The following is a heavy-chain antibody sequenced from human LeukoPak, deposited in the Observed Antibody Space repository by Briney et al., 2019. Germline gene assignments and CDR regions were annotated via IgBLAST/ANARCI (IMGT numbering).Heavy chain of an antibody. J-gene: IGHJ4*02. D-gene: IGHD3-22*01. V-gene: IGHV5-51*01. CDR3: ARQIQTVYYDSSGYSPAVVDY. CDR1: GYNFTSYW. CDR2: VYPDYSYT. Sequence: GESLKISFNGSGYNFTSYWIGWVRQMPGKGLEWMGIVYPDYSYTRYSPSFQGQVTISAATSISTAYLQWSSLKASDTAMYYCARQIQTVYYDSSGYSPAVVDYWGQGTLVTVSS.